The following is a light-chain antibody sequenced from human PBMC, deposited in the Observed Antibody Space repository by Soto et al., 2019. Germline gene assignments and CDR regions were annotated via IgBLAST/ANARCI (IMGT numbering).Light chain of an antibody. CDR1: QSVSSY. CDR2: DAS. CDR3: QQRRYWPVT. Sequence: EIVLTQSPAILSMSPGERATLSCRASQSVSSYFAWYQQKPGQAPRLLIYDASNRATGVPARFRGSGSGTDFTLTNSSLEPEDFEVYYCQQRRYWPVTFGQGTKVEIK. V-gene: IGKV3-11*01. J-gene: IGKJ1*01.